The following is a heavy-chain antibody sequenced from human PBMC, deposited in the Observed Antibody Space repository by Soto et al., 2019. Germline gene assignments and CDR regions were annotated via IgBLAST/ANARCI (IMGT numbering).Heavy chain of an antibody. Sequence: PSQTLSLTCAISGDSVSSNSAAWNWIRQSPSRGLEWLGRTYYRSKWYNDYAVSVKSRITINPDTSKNQFSLQLNSVTPEDTAVYYCAREPYYYGSGTYYNTYYYYGMDVWGQGTTVTVSS. V-gene: IGHV6-1*01. D-gene: IGHD3-10*01. CDR3: AREPYYYGSGTYYNTYYYYGMDV. J-gene: IGHJ6*02. CDR2: TYYRSKWYN. CDR1: GDSVSSNSAA.